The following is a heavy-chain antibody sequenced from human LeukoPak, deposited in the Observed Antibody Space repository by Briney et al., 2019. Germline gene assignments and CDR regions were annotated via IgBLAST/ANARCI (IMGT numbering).Heavy chain of an antibody. CDR2: IYYSGST. CDR3: ARWRGYGSGSYKWFDP. D-gene: IGHD3-10*01. V-gene: IGHV4-61*01. J-gene: IGHJ5*02. CDR1: GVSVSSGSYY. Sequence: SETLSLTCTVSGVSVSSGSYYWSWIRQPPGKGLEWIGYIYYSGSTNYNPSLKSRVTISVDTSKNQFSLKLSSVTAADTAVYYCARWRGYGSGSYKWFDPWGQGTLVTVSS.